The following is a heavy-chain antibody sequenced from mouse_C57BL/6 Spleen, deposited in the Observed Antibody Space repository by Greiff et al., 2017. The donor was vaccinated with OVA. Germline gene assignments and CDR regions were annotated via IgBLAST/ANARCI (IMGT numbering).Heavy chain of an antibody. CDR2: INYDGSST. CDR3: ARGEWYPYYFDY. Sequence: EVNLVESEGGLVQPGSSMKLSCTASGFTFSDYYMAWVRQVPEKGLEWVANINYDGSSTYYLDSLKSRFIISRDNAKNILYLQMSSLKSEDTATYYCARGEWYPYYFDYWGQGTTLTVSS. V-gene: IGHV5-16*01. CDR1: GFTFSDYY. D-gene: IGHD2-1*01. J-gene: IGHJ2*01.